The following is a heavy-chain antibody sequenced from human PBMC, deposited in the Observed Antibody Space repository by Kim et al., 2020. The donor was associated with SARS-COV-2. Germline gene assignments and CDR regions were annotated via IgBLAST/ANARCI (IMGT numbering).Heavy chain of an antibody. V-gene: IGHV3-23*01. D-gene: IGHD3-10*01. J-gene: IGHJ4*02. CDR1: GFSFSSYT. CDR3: AKDRRPFDFRSGVFDS. CDR2: LSADASYT. Sequence: GGSLRLSCEASGFSFSSYTMSWVRQAPGQGLEWVSSLSADASYTYYADSVKGRFTVSRDKSQNTLYLQMNSLRADDTAVYYCAKDRRPFDFRSGVFDSWGRGTLVTVSS.